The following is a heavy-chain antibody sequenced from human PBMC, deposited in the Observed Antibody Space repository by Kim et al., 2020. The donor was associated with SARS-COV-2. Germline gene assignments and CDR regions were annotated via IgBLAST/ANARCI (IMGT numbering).Heavy chain of an antibody. J-gene: IGHJ6*02. CDR2: INHSGST. V-gene: IGHV4-34*01. Sequence: SETLSLTCAVYGGSFSGYYWSWIRQPPGKGLEWIGEINHSGSTNHNPSLKSRVTISVDTSKNQFSLKLSSVAAADTAVYYCARGRGYCSGGSCYLVPGYYGMDVWGQGTTVTVSS. CDR3: ARGRGYCSGGSCYLVPGYYGMDV. CDR1: GGSFSGYY. D-gene: IGHD2-15*01.